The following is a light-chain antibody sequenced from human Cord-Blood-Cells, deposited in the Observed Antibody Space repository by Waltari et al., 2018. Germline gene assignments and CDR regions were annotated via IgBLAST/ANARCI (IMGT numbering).Light chain of an antibody. CDR3: CSYAGSYTYV. V-gene: IGLV2-11*01. J-gene: IGLJ1*01. Sequence: QSALTQPRPVSGSPGQSVTISCTGTSSDAGGYNYFSWYQQHPGKAPKLMIYDVSKRPSGVPDRFSGSKSGNTASLTISGLQAEDEADYYCCSYAGSYTYVFGTGTKVTVL. CDR2: DVS. CDR1: SSDAGGYNY.